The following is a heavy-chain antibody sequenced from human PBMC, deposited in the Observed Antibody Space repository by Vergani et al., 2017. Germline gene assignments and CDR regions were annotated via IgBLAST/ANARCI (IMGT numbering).Heavy chain of an antibody. CDR2: IGKDGINK. V-gene: IGHV3-30*02. Sequence: QVQLVESAGGVVQPGGSLRLSCAASGCTFSNFGMHWIRQAPGKGLEWLAYIGKDGINKRYRDAVKARFTVSRDNSKYILYLQMHCLRSEDTALYYCAKYLRDSTDGLPDSWGPGTLVIVSS. CDR1: GCTFSNFG. D-gene: IGHD2-21*02. J-gene: IGHJ4*02. CDR3: AKYLRDSTDGLPDS.